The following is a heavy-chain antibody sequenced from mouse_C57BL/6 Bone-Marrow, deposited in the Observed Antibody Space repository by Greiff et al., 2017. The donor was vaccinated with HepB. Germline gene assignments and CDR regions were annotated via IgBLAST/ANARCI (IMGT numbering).Heavy chain of an antibody. CDR1: GYTFTSYW. CDR2: IDPNSGGT. CDR3: ARGGYYGSSWGFDV. J-gene: IGHJ1*03. D-gene: IGHD1-1*01. Sequence: KESCKASGYTFTSYWMHWVKQRPGRGLEWIGRIDPNSGGTKYNEKFKSKATLTVDKPSSTAYMQLSSLTSEDSAVYYCARGGYYGSSWGFDVWGTGTTVTVSS. V-gene: IGHV1-72*01.